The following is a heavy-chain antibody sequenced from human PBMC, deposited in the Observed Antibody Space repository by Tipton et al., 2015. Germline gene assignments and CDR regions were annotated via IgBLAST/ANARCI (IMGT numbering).Heavy chain of an antibody. V-gene: IGHV4-31*02. CDR3: AGSADTYFDS. Sequence: LRLSCAVSGGSIRTSLHYWAWIRQQPGKGLEWIGYIYFSGTTYYSPTFKSRLTISLDTSRNHFSLDLTSVTAADSAVYYCAGSADTYFDSWGQGTLVTASS. CDR1: GGSIRTSLHY. J-gene: IGHJ4*02. D-gene: IGHD6-25*01. CDR2: IYFSGTT.